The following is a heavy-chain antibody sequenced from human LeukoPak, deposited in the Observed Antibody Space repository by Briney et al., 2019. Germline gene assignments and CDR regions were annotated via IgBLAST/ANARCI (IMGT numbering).Heavy chain of an antibody. CDR2: IYTSGST. V-gene: IGHV4-61*02. Sequence: SQTLSLTCTVSGGSISSGSYYWSWIRQPAGKGLEWIGRIYTSGSTNYNPSLKTRVTISVDTSKNQFSLKLSSVTAADTAVYYCARDSSPDYDILTGYPLGVWGKGTTVTVSS. CDR3: ARDSSPDYDILTGYPLGV. D-gene: IGHD3-9*01. J-gene: IGHJ6*04. CDR1: GGSISSGSYY.